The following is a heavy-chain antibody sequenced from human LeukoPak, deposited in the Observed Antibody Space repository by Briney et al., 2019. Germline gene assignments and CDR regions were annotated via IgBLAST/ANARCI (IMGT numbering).Heavy chain of an antibody. CDR1: GGSISSYY. CDR2: IYYSGST. Sequence: PSETLSLTCTVSGGSISSYYWSWIRQPPGKGLEWIGYIYYSGSTNYNPSLKSRVTISVDTSKNQFSLKLSSVTAADTAVYYCARGVNVDIVATINWFDPWGQGTLVTVSS. J-gene: IGHJ5*02. D-gene: IGHD5-12*01. V-gene: IGHV4-59*01. CDR3: ARGVNVDIVATINWFDP.